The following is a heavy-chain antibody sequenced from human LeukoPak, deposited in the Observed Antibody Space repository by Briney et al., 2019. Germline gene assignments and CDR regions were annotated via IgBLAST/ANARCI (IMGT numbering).Heavy chain of an antibody. D-gene: IGHD1-26*01. Sequence: GGSLRLSCAASGLTFSSSWMHWVRQAPGKGLVWVSRINIDGSSTSYADSVKGRFTISRDNAKNTLYLQMNSLRAEDTAVYYCARGEGAGWPSWYFDLWGRGTLVTVSS. J-gene: IGHJ2*01. CDR1: GLTFSSSW. CDR3: ARGEGAGWPSWYFDL. CDR2: INIDGSST. V-gene: IGHV3-74*01.